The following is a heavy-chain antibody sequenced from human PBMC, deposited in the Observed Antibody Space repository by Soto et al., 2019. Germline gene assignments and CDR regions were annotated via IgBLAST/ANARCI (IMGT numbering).Heavy chain of an antibody. CDR1: GYSFTTYW. CDR3: ARSPCGSDCYSVAPFDY. D-gene: IGHD2-21*02. CDR2: IYLGDSDT. Sequence: PGESLKISCKGSGYSFTTYWIGWVRQMPGKGLEWMGIIYLGDSDTRYSPSFQGQVTISADKSISTAYLQWSSLKASDTAMYCCARSPCGSDCYSVAPFDYWGQGTLVTVSS. V-gene: IGHV5-51*01. J-gene: IGHJ4*02.